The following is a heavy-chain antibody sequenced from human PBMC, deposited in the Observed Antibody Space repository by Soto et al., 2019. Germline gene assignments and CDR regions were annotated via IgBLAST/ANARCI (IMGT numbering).Heavy chain of an antibody. CDR1: GFTFKNYG. CDR2: ISYDGSRE. J-gene: IGHJ4*02. CDR3: AKRDIHYDGSGSIDY. D-gene: IGHD3-22*01. V-gene: IGHV3-30*18. Sequence: QVQLVESGGGVVQPGRSLRLSCAASGFTFKNYGLHWVRQAPGKGLEWVAVISYDGSREGYVDSVKGRFTVSRDNSKNTVYLQMNSLRPDDTAVYYCAKRDIHYDGSGSIDYWGQGTLVTVSS.